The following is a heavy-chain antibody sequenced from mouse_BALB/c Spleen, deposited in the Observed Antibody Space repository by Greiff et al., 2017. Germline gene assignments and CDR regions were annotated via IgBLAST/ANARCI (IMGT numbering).Heavy chain of an antibody. D-gene: IGHD2-14*01. CDR1: GYSFTSYW. V-gene: IGHV1-87*01. Sequence: QVQLQQSGPVLARPGASVKMSCKASGYSFTSYWMHWVKQRPGQGLEWIGAIYPGNSDTSYNQKFKGKATLTADKSSSTAYMQLSSLTSEDSAVYYCARDYRYDRNAMDYWGQGTSVTVSS. CDR2: IYPGNSDT. J-gene: IGHJ4*01. CDR3: ARDYRYDRNAMDY.